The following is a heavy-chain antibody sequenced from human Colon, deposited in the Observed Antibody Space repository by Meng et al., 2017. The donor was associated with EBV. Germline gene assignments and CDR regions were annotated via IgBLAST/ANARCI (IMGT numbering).Heavy chain of an antibody. J-gene: IGHJ4*02. CDR3: ARDTSTWGNKGLDH. CDR2: IYHSGST. CDR1: GDSVTNGGYS. D-gene: IGHD7-27*01. Sequence: QVHLEESGPGLVKPSGXLSLTCAXSGDSVTNGGYSWSWIRQPPGKGLEWIGYIYHSGSTKYNPSLKSRVTISVDTSKNQFSLKLSSVTAADTAVYYCARDTSTWGNKGLDHWGKGILVTVSS. V-gene: IGHV4-30-2*01.